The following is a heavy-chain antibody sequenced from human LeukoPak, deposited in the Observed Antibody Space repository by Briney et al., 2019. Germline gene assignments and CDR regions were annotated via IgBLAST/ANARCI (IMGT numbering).Heavy chain of an antibody. CDR3: ARGDDYNVGYFDY. CDR1: GGSISSYY. Sequence: PSETLSLTCTVSGGSISSYYWSWIRQPPGKGLEWIGYIYYSGGTNYTPSLKSRVTISVDTSKNHFSLRLSSVTAADTAVYYCARGDDYNVGYFDYWGQGTLVPVSS. J-gene: IGHJ4*02. CDR2: IYYSGGT. V-gene: IGHV4-59*01. D-gene: IGHD5-24*01.